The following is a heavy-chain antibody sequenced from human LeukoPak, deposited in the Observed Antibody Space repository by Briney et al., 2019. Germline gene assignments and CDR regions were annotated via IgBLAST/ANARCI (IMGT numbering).Heavy chain of an antibody. D-gene: IGHD3-22*01. CDR3: AKDRGSGYHYFDY. CDR2: ISTSDERA. Sequence: PGGSLRLSCPVSGFTFSSYAMRWVRQAPGRGVVWVSVISTSDERAYYTDSVKGPFTISRDTSKNKLYLQMNSLRAEDTAVYYCAKDRGSGYHYFDYWGQGTLVTVSS. V-gene: IGHV3-23*01. CDR1: GFTFSSYA. J-gene: IGHJ4*02.